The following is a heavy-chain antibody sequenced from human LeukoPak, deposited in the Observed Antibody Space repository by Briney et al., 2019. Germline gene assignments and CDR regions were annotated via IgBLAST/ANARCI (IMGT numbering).Heavy chain of an antibody. D-gene: IGHD3-10*01. J-gene: IGHJ4*02. Sequence: ASVKVSCEASGYTFTGYYMHWVRQAPGHGLEWLGRINPNSGGTNYAQKFQGRVTMTRDTSISTAYMELSRLRSDDTAVYSCASGYYGSDPFFDYWGQGTLVTVSS. CDR3: ASGYYGSDPFFDY. V-gene: IGHV1-2*06. CDR2: INPNSGGT. CDR1: GYTFTGYY.